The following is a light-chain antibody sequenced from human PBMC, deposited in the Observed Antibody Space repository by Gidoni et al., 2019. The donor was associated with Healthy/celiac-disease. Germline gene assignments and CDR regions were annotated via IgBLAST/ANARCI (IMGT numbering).Light chain of an antibody. CDR1: QSISSW. Sequence: DIQMTQSPSTLSASVGDRVTITCRASQSISSWLAWYQQKPGKAPKLLIYKASSLESGVPSRFSGSGAGTEFNLTISSLQPDDFETYYCQQYNSYSGTFXKXTKVEIK. CDR3: QQYNSYSGT. CDR2: KAS. V-gene: IGKV1-5*03. J-gene: IGKJ1*01.